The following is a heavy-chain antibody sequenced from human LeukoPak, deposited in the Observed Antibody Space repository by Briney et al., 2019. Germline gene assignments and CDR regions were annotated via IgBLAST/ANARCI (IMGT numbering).Heavy chain of an antibody. J-gene: IGHJ4*02. CDR2: IYHSGST. CDR3: ARSKIAVAAPFDY. V-gene: IGHV4-38-2*01. Sequence: SETLSLTCAVSGYSINSGYYWGWIRQPPGKGLEWIGSIYHSGSTYYSPSLKSRVTISVDTSKNQFSLKLSSVTAADTAVYYCARSKIAVAAPFDYWGQGTLVTVSS. D-gene: IGHD6-19*01. CDR1: GYSINSGYY.